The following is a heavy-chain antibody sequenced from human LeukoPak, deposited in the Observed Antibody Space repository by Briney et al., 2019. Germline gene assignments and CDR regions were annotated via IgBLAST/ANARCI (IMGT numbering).Heavy chain of an antibody. CDR2: ISGRGGRT. CDR1: GFPFTTYA. Sequence: GGTLRLSCAASGFPFTTYAMSWVRQAPGKGLEWVSAISGRGGRTYYADSVKGRFTISRDNSENTLYLQMNRLRADDTAVYYCAKSTWFDYFDYWGQGTLVTVSS. D-gene: IGHD3-9*01. V-gene: IGHV3-23*01. J-gene: IGHJ4*02. CDR3: AKSTWFDYFDY.